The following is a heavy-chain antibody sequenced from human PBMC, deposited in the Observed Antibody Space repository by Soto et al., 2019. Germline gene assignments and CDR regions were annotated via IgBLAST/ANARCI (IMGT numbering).Heavy chain of an antibody. V-gene: IGHV4-30-4*01. Sequence: LTCTVCGGSISRGNYHWSWIRQPPGKGLEWIGYIYDSGSTYYKPSLKSRVSISRDTSKNQFSLKLNSVTAADTAVYYCAREDIGSGRSDTFDIWGQGTMVT. CDR1: GGSISRGNYH. D-gene: IGHD3-10*01. J-gene: IGHJ3*02. CDR3: AREDIGSGRSDTFDI. CDR2: IYDSGST.